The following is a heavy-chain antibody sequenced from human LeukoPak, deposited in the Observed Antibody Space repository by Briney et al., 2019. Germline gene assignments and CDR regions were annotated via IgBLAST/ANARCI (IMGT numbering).Heavy chain of an antibody. CDR3: ARSGRDNGIAVAVRYFDL. CDR2: ISSSSSYI. V-gene: IGHV3-21*01. CDR1: GFTFSSYS. Sequence: GGSLRLSCAASGFTFSSYSMNWVRQAPGKGLEWVSSISSSSSYIYYADSVKGRFTISRDNAKNSLYLQMNSLRAEDTAVYYCARSGRDNGIAVAVRYFDLWGRGTLVTVSS. J-gene: IGHJ2*01. D-gene: IGHD6-19*01.